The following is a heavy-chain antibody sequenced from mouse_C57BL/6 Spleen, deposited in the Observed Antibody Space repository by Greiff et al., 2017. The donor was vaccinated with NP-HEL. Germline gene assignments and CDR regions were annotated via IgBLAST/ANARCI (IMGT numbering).Heavy chain of an antibody. D-gene: IGHD1-1*01. Sequence: EVMLVESGGGLVQSGRSLRLSCATSGFTFSDFYMEWVRQAPGKGLEWIAASRNKANDYTTEYSASVKGRFIVSRDTSQSILYLQMNALRAEDTAIYYCARDASITTVGAYWYFDVWGTGTTVTVSS. J-gene: IGHJ1*03. CDR2: SRNKANDYTT. CDR1: GFTFSDFY. V-gene: IGHV7-1*01. CDR3: ARDASITTVGAYWYFDV.